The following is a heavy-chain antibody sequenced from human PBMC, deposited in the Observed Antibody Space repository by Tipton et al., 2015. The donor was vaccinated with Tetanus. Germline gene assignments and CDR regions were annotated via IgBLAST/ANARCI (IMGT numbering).Heavy chain of an antibody. J-gene: IGHJ6*02. CDR3: AGEGGGYLYYGIDV. D-gene: IGHD3-22*01. Sequence: QLVQSGAEVKKPGASVKVSCKASGYTFTGYYIYWVRQAPGQGLEWMGWIDPNSGGTVYAQKFQGRVAMTRDTPISTAYMELRSLRSDDTAVYYCAGEGGGYLYYGIDVRGPGTTVSAS. CDR2: IDPNSGGT. CDR1: GYTFTGYY. V-gene: IGHV1-2*02.